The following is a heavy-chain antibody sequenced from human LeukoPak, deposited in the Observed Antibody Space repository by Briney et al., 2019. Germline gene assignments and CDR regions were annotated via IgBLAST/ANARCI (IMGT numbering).Heavy chain of an antibody. D-gene: IGHD5-18*01. V-gene: IGHV4-59*01. Sequence: SETLSLTCTVSGGSIRSYYWSWIRQPPGKGLEWIGYIYYSGSTNYNPCLKSRVTISVDTSKNQFSLKLSSVTAADTAVYYCARYLVRRGYSYGFYYYGMDVWGQGTTVTVSS. CDR1: GGSIRSYY. CDR3: ARYLVRRGYSYGFYYYGMDV. J-gene: IGHJ6*02. CDR2: IYYSGST.